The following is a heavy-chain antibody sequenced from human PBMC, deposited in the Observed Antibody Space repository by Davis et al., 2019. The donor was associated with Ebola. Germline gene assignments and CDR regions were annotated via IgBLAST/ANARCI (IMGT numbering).Heavy chain of an antibody. CDR3: AILSWNDVVY. CDR1: GGSISRGGSY. J-gene: IGHJ4*02. Sequence: PSETLSLTCTVSGGSISRGGSYWSWVRQVPGKGLEWIGYIYYSGSTYYKPSLKSRVTISLDTSKNQFSLNLSSVTAADTAVYYCAILSWNDVVYWGQGTLVTVSS. D-gene: IGHD1-1*01. CDR2: IYYSGST. V-gene: IGHV4-31*03.